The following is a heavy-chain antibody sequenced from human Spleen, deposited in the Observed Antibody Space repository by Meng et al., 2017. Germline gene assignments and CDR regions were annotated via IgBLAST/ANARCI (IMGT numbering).Heavy chain of an antibody. CDR3: AREGYPVFYFDF. Sequence: ASVKVSCKASGYSFNGYGISWVRQAPGQGLEWMGWISVYNGHTDYAQNLQGRVTMTTDTSTSTAYMELRSLRSDDTAMYYCAREGYPVFYFDFWGQGTLVTVSS. V-gene: IGHV1-18*01. CDR2: ISVYNGHT. D-gene: IGHD2-15*01. CDR1: GYSFNGYG. J-gene: IGHJ4*02.